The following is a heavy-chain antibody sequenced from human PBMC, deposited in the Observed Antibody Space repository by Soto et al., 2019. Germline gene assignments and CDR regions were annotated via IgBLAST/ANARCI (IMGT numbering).Heavy chain of an antibody. CDR1: GASISSDY. J-gene: IGHJ6*02. CDR2: IYYSGST. D-gene: IGHD3-10*01. CDR3: MRAHESGDFYGMSV. V-gene: IGHV4-59*01. Sequence: SETLSLTCTVSGASISSDYWSWIRQPPGKGLEWIGYIYYSGSTNYNPSLKSRVTLSIETSKNQFSLTLRSVTAADTAVYYCMRAHESGDFYGMSVWGPGTTVTVSS.